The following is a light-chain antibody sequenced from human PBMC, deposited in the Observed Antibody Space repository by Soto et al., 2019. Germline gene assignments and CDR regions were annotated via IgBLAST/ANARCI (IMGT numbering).Light chain of an antibody. CDR2: DVS. Sequence: QSALTHDASVSGSPGQSILISCRGNSSDVGGYNYVSWYQQHPGKAPQVMIYDVSNRPSGVSNRFSGSKSGNTASLTISGLQAEDEADYYCYSYTTSSTYVFGTGTKVPS. CDR1: SSDVGGYNY. J-gene: IGLJ1*01. CDR3: YSYTTSSTYV. V-gene: IGLV2-14*01.